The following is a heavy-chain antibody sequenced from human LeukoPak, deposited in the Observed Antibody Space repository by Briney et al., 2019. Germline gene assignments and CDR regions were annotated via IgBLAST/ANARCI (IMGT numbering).Heavy chain of an antibody. D-gene: IGHD5-18*01. Sequence: ASVKVSCKASGYTFTGYYMHWVGQAPGQGLEWMGRINPNSGGTNYAQKFQGRVTMTRDTSISTAYMELSRLRSDDTAVYYCARASTAMAYFDYWGQGTLVTVSS. J-gene: IGHJ4*02. CDR2: INPNSGGT. CDR3: ARASTAMAYFDY. V-gene: IGHV1-2*06. CDR1: GYTFTGYY.